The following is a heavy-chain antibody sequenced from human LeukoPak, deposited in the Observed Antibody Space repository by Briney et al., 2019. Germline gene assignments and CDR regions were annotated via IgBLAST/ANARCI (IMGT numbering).Heavy chain of an antibody. D-gene: IGHD6-13*01. CDR1: GFTFGDYA. V-gene: IGHV3-43D*04. CDR2: ISWDGGST. Sequence: GGSLRLSCAASGFTFGDYAMHWVRQAPGKGLEWVSLISWDGGSTYYADSVKGRFTISRDNSKNSLYLQMNSLRAEDTALYYCAKGYSEYCYYMDVWGKGTTVTVSS. CDR3: AKGYSEYCYYMDV. J-gene: IGHJ6*03.